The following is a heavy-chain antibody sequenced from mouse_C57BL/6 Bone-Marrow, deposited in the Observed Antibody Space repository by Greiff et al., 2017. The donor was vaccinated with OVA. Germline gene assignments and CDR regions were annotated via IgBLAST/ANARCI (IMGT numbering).Heavy chain of an antibody. J-gene: IGHJ3*01. CDR1: GYAFTNYL. V-gene: IGHV1-54*01. D-gene: IGHD2-4*01. Sequence: VQLVESGAELVRPGTSVKVSCKASGYAFTNYLIEWVKQRPGQGLEWIGVINPGSGGTNYNEKFKGKATLTADKSSSTAYMQLSSLTSEDSAVYFCARSPLYDYDGSWFAYWGQGTLVTVSA. CDR3: ARSPLYDYDGSWFAY. CDR2: INPGSGGT.